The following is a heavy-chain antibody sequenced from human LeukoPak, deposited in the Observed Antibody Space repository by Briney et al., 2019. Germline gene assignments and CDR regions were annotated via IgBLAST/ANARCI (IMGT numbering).Heavy chain of an antibody. CDR3: AREWSSGWTYDY. Sequence: PGGSLRLSCPASGFTFSSYEMNWVRQAPGKGLEWVSYISSSGSTIYYADSVKGRFTISRDNAKNSLYLQMNSLRAEDTAVYYCAREWSSGWTYDYWGQGTLVTVSS. CDR1: GFTFSSYE. J-gene: IGHJ4*02. D-gene: IGHD6-19*01. V-gene: IGHV3-48*03. CDR2: ISSSGSTI.